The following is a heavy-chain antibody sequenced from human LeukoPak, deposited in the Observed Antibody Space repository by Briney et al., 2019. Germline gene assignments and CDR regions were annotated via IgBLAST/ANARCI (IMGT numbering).Heavy chain of an antibody. J-gene: IGHJ4*02. D-gene: IGHD3-22*01. V-gene: IGHV3-23*01. CDR2: IGGSGSGT. CDR1: GFAFSFYA. CDR3: ARASPGYYYDSSGYLDY. Sequence: GGSLRLSCVGSGFAFSFYAMTWVRQAPGKGLEWVSAIGGSGSGTHYADSVKGRFTISRDNAKNSLYLQMNSLRAEDTAVYYCARASPGYYYDSSGYLDYWGQGTLVTVSS.